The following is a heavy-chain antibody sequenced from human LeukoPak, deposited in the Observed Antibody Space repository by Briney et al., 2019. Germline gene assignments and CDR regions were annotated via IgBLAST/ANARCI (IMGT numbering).Heavy chain of an antibody. CDR1: GFSFNTYA. V-gene: IGHV3-23*01. D-gene: IGHD2-15*01. J-gene: IGHJ1*01. Sequence: PGGSLRLSCAASGFSFNTYAMSWVSQAPGEGLEWVSAISNTGGSTYYADSVKGRFTISRDKSKNTLSLQMNSLRAEDTAVYYCAQQVGYCSSGSCYFTYWGQGTLVTVSS. CDR2: ISNTGGST. CDR3: AQQVGYCSSGSCYFTY.